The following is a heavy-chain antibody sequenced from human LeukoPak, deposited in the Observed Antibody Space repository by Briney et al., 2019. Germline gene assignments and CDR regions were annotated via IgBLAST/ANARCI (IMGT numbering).Heavy chain of an antibody. CDR2: ISGNRK. J-gene: IGHJ4*02. CDR3: ARGPQRGVIMN. D-gene: IGHD3-10*01. Sequence: GGSLRLSCAASGFSFSDYYMNWIRQAPGKGLEWVSRISGNRKYVSHADSVKGRSTISRDNAKNSLYLQLSSLRVEDTAIYYCARGPQRGVIMNWGQGTLVTVSS. CDR1: GFSFSDYY. V-gene: IGHV3-11*06.